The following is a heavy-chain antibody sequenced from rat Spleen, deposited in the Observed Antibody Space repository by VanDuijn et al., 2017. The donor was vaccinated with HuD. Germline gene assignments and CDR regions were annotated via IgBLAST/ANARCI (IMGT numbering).Heavy chain of an antibody. CDR3: TSYNRYVMDA. Sequence: VQLKESGPGLVQPSQTLSLTCTVSGFSLTDYSVHWVRQPPGKGLEWMGVMWSGGSTAYNSALKSRLSISRDTSKSQVFLKINSLQTEDTAIYYCTSYNRYVMDAWGQGASVTVSS. CDR2: MWSGGST. D-gene: IGHD1-10*01. CDR1: GFSLTDYS. V-gene: IGHV2S63*01. J-gene: IGHJ4*01.